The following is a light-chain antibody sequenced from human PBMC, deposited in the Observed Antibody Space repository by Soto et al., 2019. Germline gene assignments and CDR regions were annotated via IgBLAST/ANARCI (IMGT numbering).Light chain of an antibody. CDR2: GNS. J-gene: IGLJ2*01. CDR1: SSNIGAGYD. V-gene: IGLV1-40*01. Sequence: QSVLTQPPSVSGAPGQRVTISCTGSSSNIGAGYDVHWYQQLPGTAPKLLIYGNSNRPSGVPDQFSGSKSGTSASLVITGLQAEDEADYYCSSYISSSTFVVFGGGTKLTVL. CDR3: SSYISSSTFVV.